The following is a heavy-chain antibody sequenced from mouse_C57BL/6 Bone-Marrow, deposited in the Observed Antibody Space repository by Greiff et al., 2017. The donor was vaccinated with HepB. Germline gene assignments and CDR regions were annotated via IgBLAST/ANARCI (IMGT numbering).Heavy chain of an antibody. J-gene: IGHJ1*03. CDR3: AREDYYGSSPYWYFDV. V-gene: IGHV1-19*01. Sequence: EVQLQQSGPVLVKPGASVKMSCKASGYTFTDYYMNWVKQSHGKSLEWIGGINPYNGGTSYNQKFKGKATLTVDKSSSTAYMELNSLTSEGSAVYYCAREDYYGSSPYWYFDVWGTGTTVTVSS. D-gene: IGHD1-1*01. CDR2: INPYNGGT. CDR1: GYTFTDYY.